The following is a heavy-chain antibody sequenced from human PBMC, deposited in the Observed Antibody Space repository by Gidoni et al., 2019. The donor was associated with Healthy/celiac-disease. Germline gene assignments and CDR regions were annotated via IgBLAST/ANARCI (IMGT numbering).Heavy chain of an antibody. CDR2: INPSGGST. V-gene: IGHV1-46*01. CDR1: GYTFTSYY. Sequence: QVQLVQSGAEVKKPGASVTVSCKASGYTFTSYYMHWVRQAPGQRLEWMGIINPSGGSTSYAQKFQGRVTMTRDTSTSTVYMELSSLRSEDTAVYYCARDSTPYSDYGGNIHWGQGTLVTVSS. CDR3: ARDSTPYSDYGGNIH. J-gene: IGHJ4*02. D-gene: IGHD4-17*01.